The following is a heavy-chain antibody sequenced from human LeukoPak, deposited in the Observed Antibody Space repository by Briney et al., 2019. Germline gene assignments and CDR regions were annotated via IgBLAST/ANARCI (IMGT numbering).Heavy chain of an antibody. Sequence: GRSLRLSCAASGFTFSSYAMHWVRQAPGKGLEWVAVISYDGSNKYYADSVKGRFTISRDNSKNTLSLQMNSLRAEDTAVYYCARDQVDRIWYFDYWGQGTLVTVSS. CDR3: ARDQVDRIWYFDY. CDR2: ISYDGSNK. D-gene: IGHD1-14*01. V-gene: IGHV3-30*04. J-gene: IGHJ4*02. CDR1: GFTFSSYA.